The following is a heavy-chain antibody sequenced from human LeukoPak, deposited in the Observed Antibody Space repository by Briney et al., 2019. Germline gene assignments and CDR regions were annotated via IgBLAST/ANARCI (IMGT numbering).Heavy chain of an antibody. CDR3: ATSGPYHSYYYYGMDV. V-gene: IGHV1-24*01. CDR1: GYTRTELS. J-gene: IGHJ6*02. D-gene: IGHD1-14*01. Sequence: ASVTVSCTVSGYTRTELSMHWVRQAPGKGLEWMGGFDPEDGETIYAQKFQGRVTMTEDTSTDTAYMELSSLRSEDTAVYYCATSGPYHSYYYYGMDVWGQGTTVTVSS. CDR2: FDPEDGET.